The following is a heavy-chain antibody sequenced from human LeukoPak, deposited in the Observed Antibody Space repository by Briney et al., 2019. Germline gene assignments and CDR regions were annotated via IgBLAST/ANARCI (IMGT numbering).Heavy chain of an antibody. CDR2: VSSSGRHM. D-gene: IGHD4-17*01. V-gene: IGHV3-21*01. Sequence: GGTLRLSCAASGFTFSSYGMSWVRQAPGKGLEWVSSVSSSGRHMYYADSVKGRFTISRDNAKNSLYLQMNSLRAEDTAVYYCTGGVTTFALFDYWGQGTLVTVSS. CDR1: GFTFSSYG. J-gene: IGHJ4*02. CDR3: TGGVTTFALFDY.